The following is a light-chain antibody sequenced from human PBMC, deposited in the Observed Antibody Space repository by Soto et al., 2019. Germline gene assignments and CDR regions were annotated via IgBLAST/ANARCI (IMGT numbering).Light chain of an antibody. CDR2: EVS. CDR1: SSDVGSYNR. V-gene: IGLV2-18*02. J-gene: IGLJ2*01. Sequence: QSALTQPPSVSGSPGQSVTISCTGTSSDVGSYNRVSWYQQPPGTAPKLMIYEVSNRPSGVPDRFSGSKSGNRASLTISGLQAEDEADYYCSSYTSSNTFGVFGGGTKLTVL. CDR3: SSYTSSNTFGV.